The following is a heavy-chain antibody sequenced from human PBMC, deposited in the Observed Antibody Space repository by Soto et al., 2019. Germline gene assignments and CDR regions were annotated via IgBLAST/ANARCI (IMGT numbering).Heavy chain of an antibody. Sequence: QITLKESGPTLVKPTQTLTLTCTFSGFSLTSGVVGVGWIRQPPGEALEWLALIYWNDEQYYNPSLRNRLTITRDTSKIQVGLTMTNMDPVDTATYYCAHRLPGPSGYDVWGQGTTVTVSS. CDR2: IYWNDEQ. CDR3: AHRLPGPSGYDV. D-gene: IGHD6-13*01. J-gene: IGHJ6*02. V-gene: IGHV2-5*01. CDR1: GFSLTSGVVG.